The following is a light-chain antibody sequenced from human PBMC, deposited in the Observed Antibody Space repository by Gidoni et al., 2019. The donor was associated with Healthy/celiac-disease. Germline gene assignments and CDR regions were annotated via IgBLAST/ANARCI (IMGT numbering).Light chain of an antibody. CDR1: SSDVGSYNL. CDR2: EVS. J-gene: IGLJ1*01. CDR3: CSYAGSSPGV. Sequence: QSALTQPASVSGSPGQSITISCTGTSSDVGSYNLVSLYQQHPGKAPKLMIYEVSKRPSGVSNRFSGSKSGNTASLTISGLQAEDEADYYCCSYAGSSPGVFGTGTKVTVL. V-gene: IGLV2-23*02.